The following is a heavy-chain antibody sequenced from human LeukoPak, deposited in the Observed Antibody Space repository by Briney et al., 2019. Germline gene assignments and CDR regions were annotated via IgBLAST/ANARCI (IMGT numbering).Heavy chain of an antibody. CDR2: IYPADSDT. Sequence: GESLKISCKGSGYSFSNDWIGWVRQMPGKGLEWMGIIYPADSDTKNSPSFQGQVTISADKSISTAYLPWNSLGASDTAMYYCARRGCIGGTCYGYWGQGTLVTVSS. V-gene: IGHV5-51*01. CDR3: ARRGCIGGTCYGY. CDR1: GYSFSNDW. D-gene: IGHD2-15*01. J-gene: IGHJ4*02.